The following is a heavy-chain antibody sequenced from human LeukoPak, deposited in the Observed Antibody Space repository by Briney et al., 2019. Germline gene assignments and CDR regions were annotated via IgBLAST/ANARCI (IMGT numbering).Heavy chain of an antibody. CDR1: GGSIDSYY. D-gene: IGHD3-22*01. J-gene: IGHJ3*02. CDR2: IYSSGST. CDR3: ARDNPQGMIVVVPDAFDI. V-gene: IGHV4-4*07. Sequence: SETLSLTCIVSGGSIDSYYWSWIRQPAGKGLEWIGRIYSSGSTNSNPSLKSRLIMSVDTSKNQISLNLNSVTAADTAVYYCARDNPQGMIVVVPDAFDIWGQGTMVTVSS.